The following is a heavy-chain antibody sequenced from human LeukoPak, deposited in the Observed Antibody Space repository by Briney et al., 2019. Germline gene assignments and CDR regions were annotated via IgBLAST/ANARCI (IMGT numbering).Heavy chain of an antibody. CDR1: GFTFSSYW. CDR2: IKQDGSEK. D-gene: IGHD3-9*01. J-gene: IGHJ4*02. Sequence: GGSLRLSCAASGFTFSSYWMSWVRQAPGKGLEWVANIKQDGSEKYYVDSVRGRFTISRDNTKNSLYLQMSSLRAADTAVYYCARRGSRVLRYFDWLFSFDYWGQGTLVTVSS. CDR3: ARRGSRVLRYFDWLFSFDY. V-gene: IGHV3-7*01.